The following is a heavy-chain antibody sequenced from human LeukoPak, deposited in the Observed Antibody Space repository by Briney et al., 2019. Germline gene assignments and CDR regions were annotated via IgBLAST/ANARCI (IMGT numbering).Heavy chain of an antibody. CDR2: INHSGST. CDR3: ARLHPLRRGHYSYYMDV. J-gene: IGHJ6*03. D-gene: IGHD4-17*01. CDR1: GGSFSGYY. Sequence: PSETLSLTCAVYGGSFSGYYWSWIRQPPGKGLEWIGEINHSGSTNYNPSLKSRVTISVDTSKNQFSLKLSSVTAADTAVYYCARLHPLRRGHYSYYMDVWGKGTTVTVSS. V-gene: IGHV4-34*01.